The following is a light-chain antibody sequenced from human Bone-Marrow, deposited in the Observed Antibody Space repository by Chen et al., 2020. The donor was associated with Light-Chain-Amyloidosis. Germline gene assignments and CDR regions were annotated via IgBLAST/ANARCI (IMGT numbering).Light chain of an antibody. Sequence: SHELTPPLTLPVPPRQPASHDCPGDDLPTKYAYWYQQKPGQAPVLVIHRDTERPSGISERFSGSSSGTTATLTISGVQAEDEADYHCQSADSSGTYEVIFGGGTKLTVL. CDR2: RDT. J-gene: IGLJ2*01. V-gene: IGLV3-25*03. CDR1: DLPTKY. CDR3: QSADSSGTYEVI.